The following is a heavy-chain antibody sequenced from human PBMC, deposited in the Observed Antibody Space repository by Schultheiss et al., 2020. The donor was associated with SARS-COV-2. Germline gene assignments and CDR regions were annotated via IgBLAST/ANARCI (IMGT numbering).Heavy chain of an antibody. J-gene: IGHJ6*03. CDR3: ARAYKMYYYYYYYMDV. D-gene: IGHD5-24*01. CDR2: ISSSSSTI. Sequence: GESLKISCAASGFTFSSYAMSWVRQAPGKGLEWVSYISSSSSTIYYADSVKGRFTISRDNAKNSLYLQMNSLRAEDTAVYYCARAYKMYYYYYYYMDVWGKGTTVTVSS. V-gene: IGHV3-48*04. CDR1: GFTFSSYA.